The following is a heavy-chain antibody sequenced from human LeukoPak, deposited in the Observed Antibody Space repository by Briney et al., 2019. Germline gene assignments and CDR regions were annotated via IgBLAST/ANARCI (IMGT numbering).Heavy chain of an antibody. V-gene: IGHV3-48*03. CDR2: ISSSGSTI. Sequence: GGSLRPSCAASGFTFSSYEMNWVRQAPGKGLEWVSYISSSGSTIYYADSVKGRFTISRDNAKNSLYLQMNSLRAEDTAVYYCARDLLTPGAFDIWGQGTMVTVSS. CDR1: GFTFSSYE. CDR3: ARDLLTPGAFDI. J-gene: IGHJ3*02. D-gene: IGHD1-14*01.